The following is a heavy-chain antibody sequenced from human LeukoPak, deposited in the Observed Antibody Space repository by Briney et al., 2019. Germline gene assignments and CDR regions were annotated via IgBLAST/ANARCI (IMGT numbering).Heavy chain of an antibody. V-gene: IGHV1-2*02. J-gene: IGHJ6*03. Sequence: ASVKVSCKASGYTFTGYYMHWVRQAPGQGLEWMGWINPNSGGTNYAQKFQGRVTMTRDTSISTAYMELSRLRSDDTAVYYCARAHGSGSHYNVWNYYMDVWGKGTTVTVSS. D-gene: IGHD3-10*01. CDR2: INPNSGGT. CDR1: GYTFTGYY. CDR3: ARAHGSGSHYNVWNYYMDV.